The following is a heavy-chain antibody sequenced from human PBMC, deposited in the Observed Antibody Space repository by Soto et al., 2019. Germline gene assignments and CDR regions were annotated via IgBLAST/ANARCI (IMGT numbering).Heavy chain of an antibody. Sequence: SETLSLTCTVSGGSISSYYWSWIRQPPGKGLEWIGYIYYSGSTNYNPSLKSRVTISVDTSKNQFSLKLSSVTAADTAVYYCARVNLGTTPLTIFGVVNRYYFDYWGQGTLVTVSS. V-gene: IGHV4-59*01. J-gene: IGHJ4*02. CDR3: ARVNLGTTPLTIFGVVNRYYFDY. D-gene: IGHD3-3*01. CDR1: GGSISSYY. CDR2: IYYSGST.